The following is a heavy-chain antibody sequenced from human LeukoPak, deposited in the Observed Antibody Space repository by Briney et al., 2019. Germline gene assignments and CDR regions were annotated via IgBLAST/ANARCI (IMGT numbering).Heavy chain of an antibody. J-gene: IGHJ4*02. D-gene: IGHD3-22*01. Sequence: GGSLRLSCAASGFTFIDFAMNWVRQAPGKGLEWVSGIGGGGTNTDYADSVKGRFTISRDNSKNTLTLQMSSLRADDTAVYFCAKEGHGYHRPIDHWGQGILVTVSS. CDR2: IGGGGTNT. CDR3: AKEGHGYHRPIDH. V-gene: IGHV3-23*01. CDR1: GFTFIDFA.